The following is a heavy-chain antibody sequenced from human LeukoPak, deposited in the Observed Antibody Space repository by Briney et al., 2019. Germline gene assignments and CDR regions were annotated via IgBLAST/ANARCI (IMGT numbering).Heavy chain of an antibody. D-gene: IGHD3-10*01. CDR3: ARGPLLLWFGRANFDP. J-gene: IGHJ5*02. V-gene: IGHV4-34*01. Sequence: PSETLSLTCTVSGGSISSYYWSWIRQPPGKGLEWIGEINHSGSTNYNPSLKSRVTISVDTSKNQFSLKLSSVTAADTAVYYCARGPLLLWFGRANFDPWGQGTLVTVSS. CDR1: GGSISSYY. CDR2: INHSGST.